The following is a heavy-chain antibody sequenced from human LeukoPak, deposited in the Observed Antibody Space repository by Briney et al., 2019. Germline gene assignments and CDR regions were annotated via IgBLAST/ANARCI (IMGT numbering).Heavy chain of an antibody. Sequence: SETLSLTCTVSGGSISSSSYYWGWIRQPPGKGLEWIGEINHSGSTNHNPSLKSRVTISVDTSKNQFSLKLSSVTAADTAVYYCARYSYGYYYYYYYGMDVWGQGTTVTVSS. J-gene: IGHJ6*02. CDR2: INHSGST. D-gene: IGHD5-18*01. V-gene: IGHV4-39*07. CDR1: GGSISSSSYY. CDR3: ARYSYGYYYYYYYGMDV.